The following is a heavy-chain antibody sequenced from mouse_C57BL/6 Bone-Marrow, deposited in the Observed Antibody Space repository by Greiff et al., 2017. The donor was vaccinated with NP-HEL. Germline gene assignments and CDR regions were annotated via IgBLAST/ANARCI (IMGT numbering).Heavy chain of an antibody. D-gene: IGHD1-1*01. Sequence: VQLQQPGAELVKPGASVKLSCKASGYTFTSYWMHWVKQRPGRGLEWIGRIDPNSGGTKYNEKFKSKATLTVDKPSSTAYMQLSSLTSDDSAVYYCARLSYYYGRGYFDVWGTGTTVTVSS. V-gene: IGHV1-72*01. J-gene: IGHJ1*03. CDR1: GYTFTSYW. CDR3: ARLSYYYGRGYFDV. CDR2: IDPNSGGT.